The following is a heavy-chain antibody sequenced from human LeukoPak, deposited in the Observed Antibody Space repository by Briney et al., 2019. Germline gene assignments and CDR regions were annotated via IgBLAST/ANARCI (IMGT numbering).Heavy chain of an antibody. CDR3: ARRVGATRIRAFDI. CDR2: IYSSGST. Sequence: SETLSLTCTVSGGSISSYFWTWIRQPAGKGLEWIGRIYSSGSTYYNPSLKSRVTISVDTSKNQFSLKLSSVTAADTAVYYCARRVGATRIRAFDIWGQGTMVTVSS. CDR1: GGSISSYF. D-gene: IGHD1-26*01. V-gene: IGHV4-59*05. J-gene: IGHJ3*02.